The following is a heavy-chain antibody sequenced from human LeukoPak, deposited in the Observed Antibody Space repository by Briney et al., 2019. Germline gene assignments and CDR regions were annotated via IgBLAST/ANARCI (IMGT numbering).Heavy chain of an antibody. CDR1: GFTFSSYA. V-gene: IGHV3-33*08. Sequence: PGGSLRLSCAASGFTFSSYAMHWVRQAPGKGLEWLAVIWYDGSNKYYADSVKGRFTISRDNSKNTLYLQVNSLRAEDTAVYYCARDHPDYWGQGTLVTVSS. CDR2: IWYDGSNK. CDR3: ARDHPDY. J-gene: IGHJ4*02.